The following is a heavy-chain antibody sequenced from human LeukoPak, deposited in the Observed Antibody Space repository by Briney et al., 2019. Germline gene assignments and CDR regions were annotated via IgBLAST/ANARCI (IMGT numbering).Heavy chain of an antibody. CDR2: ITGSGGTT. V-gene: IGHV3-23*01. Sequence: GGSLRLSCAASGFTFSSYSMNWVRQAPGKGLEWVSAITGSGGTTHHADSVKGRFTISRDNSKNTLFLQMNSLRVEDMALYYCARAYGSSGYYQLPIDYWGQGTLVTVSS. J-gene: IGHJ4*02. CDR1: GFTFSSYS. CDR3: ARAYGSSGYYQLPIDY. D-gene: IGHD3-22*01.